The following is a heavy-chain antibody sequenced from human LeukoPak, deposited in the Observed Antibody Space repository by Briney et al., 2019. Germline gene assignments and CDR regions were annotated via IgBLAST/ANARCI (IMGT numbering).Heavy chain of an antibody. D-gene: IGHD6-19*01. CDR2: IYHSGST. V-gene: IGHV4-38-2*01. Sequence: PSETLSLTCAVSGYSVSSGYYWGRIRQPPGKGLEWIGSIYHSGSTYYNPSLKSRVTISVDTSKNQFSLKLSSVPAADTAVYYCARLSSGWYYFDYWGQGTLVTVSS. CDR3: ARLSSGWYYFDY. J-gene: IGHJ4*02. CDR1: GYSVSSGYY.